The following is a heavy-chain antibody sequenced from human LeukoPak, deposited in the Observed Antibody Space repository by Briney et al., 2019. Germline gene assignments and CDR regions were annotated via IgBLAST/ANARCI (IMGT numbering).Heavy chain of an antibody. CDR1: GGTFSSYA. J-gene: IGHJ6*03. V-gene: IGHV1-69*04. CDR3: ARAGYCSSTSCYTPYYYYMDV. CDR2: IIPILGIA. D-gene: IGHD2-2*02. Sequence: SVKVSCKASGGTFSSYAISWVRQAPGQGLEWMGRIIPILGIANYAQKFQGRVTITADKSTSTAYMELSSLRSEDTAVYYCARAGYCSSTSCYTPYYYYMDVWGKGTTVTVSS.